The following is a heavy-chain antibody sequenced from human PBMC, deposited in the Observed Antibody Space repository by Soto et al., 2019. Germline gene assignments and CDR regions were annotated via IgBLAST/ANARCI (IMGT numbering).Heavy chain of an antibody. CDR2: TYPGDSDT. D-gene: IGHD1-26*01. V-gene: IGHV5-51*01. CDR3: ARSYSGSYSYFDY. CDR1: GYSFTSYW. J-gene: IGHJ4*02. Sequence: LGGSLKIACTGSGYSFTSYWIGWVRQMPGKGLEWMGITYPGDSDTRYSPSFQGQVTISADKSISTAYLQWSSLKASDTAMYYCARSYSGSYSYFDYWGQGTLVTVSS.